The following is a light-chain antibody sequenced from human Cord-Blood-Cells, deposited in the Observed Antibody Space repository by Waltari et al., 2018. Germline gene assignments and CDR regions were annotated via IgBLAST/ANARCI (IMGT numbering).Light chain of an antibody. CDR3: SSYTSSSTRVV. CDR2: DVS. V-gene: IGLV2-14*01. CDR1: SSDVGGYNY. Sequence: QSALTQPASVSGSPGPSITISCTGTSSDVGGYNYVPWYQQHPGKAPKLMIYDVSNRPSGVSNRFSGSKSGNTASLTISGLQAEDEADYYCSSYTSSSTRVVFGGGTKLTVL. J-gene: IGLJ2*01.